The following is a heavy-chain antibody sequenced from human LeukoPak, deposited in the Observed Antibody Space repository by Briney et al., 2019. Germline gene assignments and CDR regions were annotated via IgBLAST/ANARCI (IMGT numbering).Heavy chain of an antibody. CDR2: ISGSGGTT. Sequence: GGSLRLSCAASGFAFRSYAMTWVRQAPGKGLEWVSAISGSGGTTYYADSVRGRFTISRDNSKNTLYLQMSSLRAEDTAVYFCAKDSGAYPVTHPIDYWGQGTLVTVSS. CDR3: AKDSGAYPVTHPIDY. CDR1: GFAFRSYA. D-gene: IGHD4-17*01. V-gene: IGHV3-23*01. J-gene: IGHJ4*02.